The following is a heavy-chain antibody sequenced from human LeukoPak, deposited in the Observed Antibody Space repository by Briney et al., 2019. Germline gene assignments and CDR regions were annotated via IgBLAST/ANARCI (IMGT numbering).Heavy chain of an antibody. CDR2: IKVDGTEK. Sequence: GGSLRLSCGASGFTFSNYAMSWVRQAPGKGLEWAANIKVDGTEKYYVDSVKGRFTISRDNAKNSLSLQMSGLRAEDTAVYYCARDWDGSGTAFDHWGQGTLVTVSS. D-gene: IGHD2-15*01. CDR1: GFTFSNYA. CDR3: ARDWDGSGTAFDH. J-gene: IGHJ4*02. V-gene: IGHV3-7*05.